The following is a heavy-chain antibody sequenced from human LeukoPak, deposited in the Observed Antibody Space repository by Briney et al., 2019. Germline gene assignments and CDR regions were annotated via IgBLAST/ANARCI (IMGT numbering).Heavy chain of an antibody. CDR3: AREYYDSSGYWGLLNYFDY. CDR2: IRYDGSNK. J-gene: IGHJ4*02. V-gene: IGHV3-30*02. Sequence: GGSLRLSCAASGFTFSSYGMHWVRQAPGQGLEWVAFIRYDGSNKYYADSVKGRFIISRVNSKNTLYLQMNSLRAEDTAVYYCAREYYDSSGYWGLLNYFDYWGQGTLVTVSS. CDR1: GFTFSSYG. D-gene: IGHD3-22*01.